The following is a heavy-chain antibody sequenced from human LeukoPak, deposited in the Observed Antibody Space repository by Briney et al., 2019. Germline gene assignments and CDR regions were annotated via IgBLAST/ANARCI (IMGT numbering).Heavy chain of an antibody. D-gene: IGHD3-22*01. Sequence: SQTLSLTCTVSGVSISSDDYHWNWIRQPPGKGLEWIGYIYYSGTTYYNPSLKSRVTMSIDTSKKQFSLKLTSVTAADTAVYYCARGVTMIGDFDYWAREPWSPSPQ. CDR1: GVSISSDDYH. CDR2: IYYSGTT. J-gene: IGHJ4*02. CDR3: ARGVTMIGDFDY. V-gene: IGHV4-30-4*01.